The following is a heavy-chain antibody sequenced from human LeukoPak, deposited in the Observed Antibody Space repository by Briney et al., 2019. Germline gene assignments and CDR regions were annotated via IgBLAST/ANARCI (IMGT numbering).Heavy chain of an antibody. CDR3: ARGKMYSSGWYPYGDY. J-gene: IGHJ4*02. Sequence: ASVKVSCKASGYTFTSYDINWVRQATGQGLEWMGWMNPNSGNTGYAQKFQGRVTMTRNTSISTAYMELSSLRSEDTAVYYCARGKMYSSGWYPYGDYWGQGTLVTVSS. CDR2: MNPNSGNT. V-gene: IGHV1-8*01. CDR1: GYTFTSYD. D-gene: IGHD6-13*01.